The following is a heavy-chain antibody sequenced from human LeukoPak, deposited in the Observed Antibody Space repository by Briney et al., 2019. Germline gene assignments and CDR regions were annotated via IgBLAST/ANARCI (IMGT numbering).Heavy chain of an antibody. CDR1: GGSFSGYY. CDR3: ARRSDCGGDCYSNWFDP. CDR2: INHSGST. J-gene: IGHJ5*02. V-gene: IGHV4-34*01. D-gene: IGHD2-21*02. Sequence: PSETLSLTCAVYGGSFSGYYWSWIRQPPGKGLEWIGEINHSGSTNYNPSLKSRVTISVDTSKIQFSLKLSSVTAADTAVYYCARRSDCGGDCYSNWFDPWGQGTLVTVSS.